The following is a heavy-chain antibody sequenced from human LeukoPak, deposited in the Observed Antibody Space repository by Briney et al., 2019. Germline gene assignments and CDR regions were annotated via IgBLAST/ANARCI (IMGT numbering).Heavy chain of an antibody. CDR2: IYYSGST. D-gene: IGHD3-9*01. V-gene: IGHV4-59*01. J-gene: IGHJ4*02. Sequence: SETLSLTCTVSGGSINSYHWSWIRQPPGKGLEWIGYIYYSGSTNYNPSLKSRVTISVDTSKNQFSLKLSSVTAADTAVYYCARGFDPDYWGQGTLVTVSS. CDR1: GGSINSYH. CDR3: ARGFDPDY.